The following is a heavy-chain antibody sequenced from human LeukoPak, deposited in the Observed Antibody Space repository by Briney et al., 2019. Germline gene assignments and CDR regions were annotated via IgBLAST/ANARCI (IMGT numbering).Heavy chain of an antibody. D-gene: IGHD2-8*01. V-gene: IGHV3-30*04. CDR3: ARDPLGYCTNGVCYGPAIAFDY. CDR2: ISYDGSNK. Sequence: GGSLRLSCAASGFTFSSYAMHWVRQAPGKGQEWVAVISYDGSNKYYADSVKGRFTISRDNSKNTLYLQMNSLRAEDTAVYYCARDPLGYCTNGVCYGPAIAFDYWGQGTLVTVSS. CDR1: GFTFSSYA. J-gene: IGHJ4*02.